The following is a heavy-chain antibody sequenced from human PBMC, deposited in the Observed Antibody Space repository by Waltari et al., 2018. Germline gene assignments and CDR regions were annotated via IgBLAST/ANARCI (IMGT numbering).Heavy chain of an antibody. CDR3: SKRLEI. CDR1: GFSSDR. V-gene: IGHV3-7*01. CDR2: INEDGGEK. Sequence: EVQLVESGGGLVQPGGSLRLSCEASGFSSDRMDWVRQAPGKGLQWVANINEDGGEKYYLGSVKGRFTIYRDNDKKLVYLEMNSLRAEDTAIYYCSKRLEIWGRGTMVAVSS. J-gene: IGHJ3*02.